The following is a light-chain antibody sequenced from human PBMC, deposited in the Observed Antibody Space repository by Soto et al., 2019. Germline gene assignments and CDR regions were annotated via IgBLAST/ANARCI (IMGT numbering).Light chain of an antibody. V-gene: IGLV1-51*01. CDR1: SSNIGRNY. CDR3: GAWDNSLSVVV. Sequence: QPVLTQPPSVSAAPGQKVTISCSGSSSNIGRNYVSWYQHLPGTAPKLLIYDNDKRPSGIPDRFSGSKSGTSATLGITGLQTGDEADYYCGAWDNSLSVVVFGGGTKLTVL. J-gene: IGLJ2*01. CDR2: DND.